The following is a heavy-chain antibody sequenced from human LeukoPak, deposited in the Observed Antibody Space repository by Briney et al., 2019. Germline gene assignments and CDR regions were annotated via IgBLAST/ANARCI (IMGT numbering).Heavy chain of an antibody. CDR1: GFTFSSYS. CDR3: ASIVVVPAAPPYDAFDI. V-gene: IGHV3-48*01. CDR2: ISSRSSTI. D-gene: IGHD2-2*01. Sequence: PGGSLRLSCAASGFTFSSYSMNWVRQAPGKGLEWVSYISSRSSTIYYADSVKGRFTISRDNAKNSLYLQMNSLRAEDTAVYYCASIVVVPAAPPYDAFDIWGQGTMVTVSS. J-gene: IGHJ3*02.